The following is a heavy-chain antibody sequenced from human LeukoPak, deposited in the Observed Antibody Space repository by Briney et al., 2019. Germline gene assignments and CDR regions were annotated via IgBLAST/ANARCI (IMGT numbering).Heavy chain of an antibody. D-gene: IGHD1-26*01. CDR3: ARATTPSYGMDV. V-gene: IGHV1-69*04. J-gene: IGHJ6*02. Sequence: GASVTVSCKASGGTFRSYAISWVRPAPAQGLEWMGRIIPIFGIANYAQKFQGRVTITADKSTSTAYMELSSLRSEDTAVYYCARATTPSYGMDVWGQGTTVTVSS. CDR1: GGTFRSYA. CDR2: IIPIFGIA.